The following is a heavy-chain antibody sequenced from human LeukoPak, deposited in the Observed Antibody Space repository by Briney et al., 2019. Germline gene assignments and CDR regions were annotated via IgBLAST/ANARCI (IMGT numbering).Heavy chain of an antibody. J-gene: IGHJ2*01. CDR2: IFHSGNT. CDR3: FDV. V-gene: IGHV4-38-2*01. CDR1: GYSISSGYY. Sequence: PSETLSLTCAVSGYSISSGYYWGWIRQPPGKGLDWIGSIFHSGNTHYNPSLRSRVTISVDTSKDQFPLKVTSVTAADTGVYWYFDVWGRGTLVTVSS.